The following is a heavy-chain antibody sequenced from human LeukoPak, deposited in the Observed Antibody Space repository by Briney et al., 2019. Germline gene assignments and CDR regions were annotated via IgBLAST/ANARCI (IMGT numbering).Heavy chain of an antibody. CDR1: GFTFSSYG. CDR2: ISYDGSNK. D-gene: IGHD5-24*01. V-gene: IGHV3-30*18. CDR3: AKDISRWLQSCFDY. J-gene: IGHJ4*02. Sequence: GGSLRLSCAASGFTFSSYGMHWVRQAPGKGLEWVAVISYDGSNKYYADSVKGRFTISGDNSKNTLYLQMNSLRAEDTAVYYCAKDISRWLQSCFDYWGQGTLVTVSS.